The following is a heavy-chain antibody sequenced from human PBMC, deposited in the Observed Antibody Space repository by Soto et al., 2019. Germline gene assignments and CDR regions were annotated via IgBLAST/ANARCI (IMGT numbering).Heavy chain of an antibody. V-gene: IGHV3-30-3*01. Sequence: QVQLVESGGGVVQPGRSLRLSCAASGFTFSSYAMHWFRQAPGNVLEWVAVISYDGSNKYYAYSVKGRFTISRDNYKNTLYLQMNSLRAEDTAVYYCARDKLRFLEWSWYFDRCGRGTLVNVSS. CDR2: ISYDGSNK. CDR1: GFTFSSYA. CDR3: ARDKLRFLEWSWYFDR. D-gene: IGHD3-3*01. J-gene: IGHJ2*01.